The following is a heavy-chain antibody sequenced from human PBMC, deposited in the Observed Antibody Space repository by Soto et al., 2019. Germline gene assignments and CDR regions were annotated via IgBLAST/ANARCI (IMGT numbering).Heavy chain of an antibody. CDR2: ISAYNGNT. CDR3: ARVIPTDNDYIWGSYFYDY. Sequence: QVQLVQSGAEVKKPGASVKVSCKASGYTYTSYGISWVRQAPGQGLEWMGWISAYNGNTNYAQKLQGRVTMTTDTSTSTAYMELRSLRSDDTAVYYCARVIPTDNDYIWGSYFYDYWGQGTLVTVSS. V-gene: IGHV1-18*01. CDR1: GYTYTSYG. J-gene: IGHJ4*02. D-gene: IGHD3-16*01.